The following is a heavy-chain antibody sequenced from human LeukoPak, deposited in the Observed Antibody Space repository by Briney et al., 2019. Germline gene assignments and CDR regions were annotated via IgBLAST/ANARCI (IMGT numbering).Heavy chain of an antibody. D-gene: IGHD6-13*01. Sequence: KXSCXASGYTFTSYGISWVRQAPGQGLEWXXXISAYNGNTNYAQKLQGRVTMTTDTSTSTAYMELRSLRSDDTAVYYCARGVAAAGTQPSDFDYWGQGTLVTVSS. J-gene: IGHJ4*02. V-gene: IGHV1-18*01. CDR2: ISAYNGNT. CDR1: GYTFTSYG. CDR3: ARGVAAAGTQPSDFDY.